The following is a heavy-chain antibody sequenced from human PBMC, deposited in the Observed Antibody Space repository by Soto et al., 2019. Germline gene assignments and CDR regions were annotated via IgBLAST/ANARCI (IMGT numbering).Heavy chain of an antibody. CDR2: FDPEDGET. J-gene: IGHJ6*02. Sequence: ASVKVSCKVSGYTLTELSMHWVRQAPGKGLEWMGGFDPEDGETIYAQKFQGRVTMTEDTSTDTAYMELSSLRSEDTAVYYCATAATMVRGAPYYGMDVWGQGTTVTV. D-gene: IGHD3-10*01. CDR3: ATAATMVRGAPYYGMDV. CDR1: GYTLTELS. V-gene: IGHV1-24*01.